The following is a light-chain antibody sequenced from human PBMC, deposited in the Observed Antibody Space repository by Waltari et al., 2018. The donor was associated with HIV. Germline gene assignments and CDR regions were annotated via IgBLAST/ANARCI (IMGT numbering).Light chain of an antibody. CDR2: GKN. V-gene: IGLV3-19*01. J-gene: IGLJ3*02. CDR1: SLRSYY. CDR3: NSRDSSDNHLV. Sequence: SSELTQDPAVSMALGQTVRITCQGDSLRSYYASWFQQKPGQAPILVIYGKNNRPSGIPDRFSGSRSGNTASLTITGAQAEDEADYYCNSRDSSDNHLVFGGGTKLTVL.